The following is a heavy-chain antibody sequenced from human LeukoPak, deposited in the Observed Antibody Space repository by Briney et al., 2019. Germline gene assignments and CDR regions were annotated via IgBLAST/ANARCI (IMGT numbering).Heavy chain of an antibody. CDR3: AREGVPPHAFDI. CDR1: GGTFSSYA. V-gene: IGHV1-69*05. D-gene: IGHD3-10*01. Sequence: SVKVSCKASGGTFSSYAISWVRQAPGQGLEWMGGIIPIFGTANYAQKLQGRVTMTTDTSTSTAYMELRSLRSDDTAVYYCAREGVPPHAFDIWGQGTMVTVSS. J-gene: IGHJ3*02. CDR2: IIPIFGTA.